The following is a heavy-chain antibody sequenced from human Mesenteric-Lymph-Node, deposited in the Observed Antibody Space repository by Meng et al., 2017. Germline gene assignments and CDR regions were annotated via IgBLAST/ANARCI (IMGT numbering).Heavy chain of an antibody. Sequence: SVKVSCKASGFTFSTDAITWVRQAPGQGLEWLGGIIPIFGTSTYVEKFQGRVTMTADQSTSTVYMELRSLRSEDTAVYYCATSRDGYKPYYYYGMDVWGQGTTVTVSS. CDR3: ATSRDGYKPYYYYGMDV. D-gene: IGHD5-24*01. J-gene: IGHJ6*02. V-gene: IGHV1-69*13. CDR2: IIPIFGTS. CDR1: GFTFSTDA.